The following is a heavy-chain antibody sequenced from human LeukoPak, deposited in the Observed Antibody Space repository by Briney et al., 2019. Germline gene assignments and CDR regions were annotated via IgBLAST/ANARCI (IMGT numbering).Heavy chain of an antibody. V-gene: IGHV1-2*02. Sequence: GASVKVSCKASGYTFTGYYMHWVRQAPGQGFEWMGWINPNSGGTNYAQKFQGRVTITRNTSINTAYMELSSLRSEDTAVYYCARGDSSSGVWFQHWGQGTLVTVSS. D-gene: IGHD6-13*01. J-gene: IGHJ1*01. CDR1: GYTFTGYY. CDR3: ARGDSSSGVWFQH. CDR2: INPNSGGT.